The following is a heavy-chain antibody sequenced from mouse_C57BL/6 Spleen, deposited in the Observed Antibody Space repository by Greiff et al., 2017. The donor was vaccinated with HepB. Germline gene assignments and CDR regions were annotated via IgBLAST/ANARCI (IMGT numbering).Heavy chain of an antibody. D-gene: IGHD4-1*01. CDR1: GFTFSDYY. V-gene: IGHV5-16*01. Sequence: EVQLVESEGGLVQPGSSMKLSCTASGFTFSDYYMAWVRQVPEKGLEWVANINYDGSSTYYLDSLKSRFIISRDNAKNILYLQMSSLKSEDTATYYCARELGQGGYFDVWGTGTTVTVSS. CDR3: ARELGQGGYFDV. J-gene: IGHJ1*03. CDR2: INYDGSST.